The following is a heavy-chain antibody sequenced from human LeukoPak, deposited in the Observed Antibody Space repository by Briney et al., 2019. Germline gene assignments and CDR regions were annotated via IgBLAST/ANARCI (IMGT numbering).Heavy chain of an antibody. D-gene: IGHD3-10*01. Sequence: ASVKVSCKASAYTFTAYYMHWVRQAPGQGLEWMGCINPNSGDTNYAQKFQGRVTLTTDTSTSTAYMELRSLRSDDTAVYYCTRDYYGSGGYTDYWGQGTLVTVSS. CDR1: AYTFTAYY. V-gene: IGHV1-2*02. J-gene: IGHJ4*02. CDR2: INPNSGDT. CDR3: TRDYYGSGGYTDY.